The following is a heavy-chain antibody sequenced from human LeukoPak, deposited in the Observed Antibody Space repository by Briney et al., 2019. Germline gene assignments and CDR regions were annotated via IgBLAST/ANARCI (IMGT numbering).Heavy chain of an antibody. V-gene: IGHV3-21*01. CDR1: GFTFSRYS. J-gene: IGHJ4*02. CDR3: AREGTVTTTFDY. Sequence: PGGSLRLSCAASGFTFSRYSMNWVRQAPGKGLEWVSSISSSSSYIFYADSVKGRFTISRDNSRNTVYLQMSSLRAEDTAVYYCAREGTVTTTFDYWGQGTLVTVSS. CDR2: ISSSSSYI. D-gene: IGHD4-11*01.